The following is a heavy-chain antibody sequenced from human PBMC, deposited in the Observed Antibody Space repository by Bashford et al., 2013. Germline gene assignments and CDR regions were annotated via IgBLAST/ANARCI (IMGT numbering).Heavy chain of an antibody. D-gene: IGHD2-21*01. Sequence: SETLSLTCGVNGGSLSDSYWSWIRQPPGKGLEWIGEINHSGSTSYNPSLKSRVSISVDTSKHQFSLNLSSVTAADTAVYYCARVKKAWPLCFDSWGQGTLVTVSS. CDR2: INHSGST. V-gene: IGHV4-34*09. J-gene: IGHJ4*02. CDR3: ARVKKAWPLCFDS. CDR1: GGSLSDSY.